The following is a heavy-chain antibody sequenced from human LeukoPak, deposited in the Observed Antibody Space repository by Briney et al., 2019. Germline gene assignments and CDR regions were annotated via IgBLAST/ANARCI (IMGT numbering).Heavy chain of an antibody. CDR1: GYTFTGYY. J-gene: IGHJ4*02. V-gene: IGHV1-2*02. CDR2: INPNSGGT. CDR3: ARKGEIYGDYDY. Sequence: ASVKVSCKASGYTFTGYYMHWVRQAPGQGLEWMGWINPNSGGTHYAQKFQGRVTVTRDTSISTTYMDLSRLESDDTAIYYCARKGEIYGDYDYWGQGTLVTVSS. D-gene: IGHD4-17*01.